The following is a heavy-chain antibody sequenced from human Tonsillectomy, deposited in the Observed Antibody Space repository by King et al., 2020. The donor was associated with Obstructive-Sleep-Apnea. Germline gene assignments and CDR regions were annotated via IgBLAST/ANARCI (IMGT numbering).Heavy chain of an antibody. D-gene: IGHD6-19*01. CDR2: ISFDGSNK. V-gene: IGHV3-30-3*01. J-gene: IGHJ5*02. CDR3: SRDAKYSTGWLGWFAP. CDR1: GFTFSTYA. Sequence: VQLVESGGGVVQPGRSLRLSCAASGFTFSTYAMHWVRQAPGKGLEWVAVISFDGSNKYYADSVKGRFTISRDNSKNTLFLQMHSLRAEDTPVYYCSRDAKYSTGWLGWFAPGGQGTLVTVPS.